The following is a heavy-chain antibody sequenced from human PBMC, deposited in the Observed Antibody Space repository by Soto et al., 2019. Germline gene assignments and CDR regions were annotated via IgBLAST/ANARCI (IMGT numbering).Heavy chain of an antibody. Sequence: ASVKVSCKASGYTFTGYYIHWVRQAPGQGLEWMGWVNPNNGGTNYAQKFQDRVTMTSDTSISTVYMELSRLRYDDTAVYYCTREYTSAVGLVDPWGQGTLLTVSS. D-gene: IGHD6-13*01. CDR3: TREYTSAVGLVDP. CDR1: GYTFTGYY. CDR2: VNPNNGGT. J-gene: IGHJ5*02. V-gene: IGHV1-2*02.